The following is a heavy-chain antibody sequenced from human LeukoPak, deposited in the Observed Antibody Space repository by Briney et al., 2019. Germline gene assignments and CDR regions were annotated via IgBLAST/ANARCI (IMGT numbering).Heavy chain of an antibody. CDR1: GGSISSGGYY. CDR3: ALGYCGGGSCYAREYFQH. CDR2: TYYSGST. D-gene: IGHD2-15*01. V-gene: IGHV4-31*03. J-gene: IGHJ1*01. Sequence: SETLSLTCTVSGGSISSGGYYWTWIRQHPGKGLEWIGYTYYSGSTYYNPSLKSRVTISVDTSKNQFSLKLSSVTAADTAVHYCALGYCGGGSCYAREYFQHWGQGTLVTVSS.